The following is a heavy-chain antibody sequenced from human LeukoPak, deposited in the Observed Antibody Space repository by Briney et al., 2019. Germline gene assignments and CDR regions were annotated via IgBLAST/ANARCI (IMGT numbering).Heavy chain of an antibody. V-gene: IGHV1-69*04. D-gene: IGHD3-22*01. Sequence: GASVKVSCKASGGTFSSYAISWVRQAPGQGLEWMGRIIPILGIANYAQKFQGRVTITADKSTSTAYMELSSLRSEDTAVYYCARTLRVYYYDSSGYYYFDYWGQGTLVTVSS. CDR1: GGTFSSYA. J-gene: IGHJ4*02. CDR2: IIPILGIA. CDR3: ARTLRVYYYDSSGYYYFDY.